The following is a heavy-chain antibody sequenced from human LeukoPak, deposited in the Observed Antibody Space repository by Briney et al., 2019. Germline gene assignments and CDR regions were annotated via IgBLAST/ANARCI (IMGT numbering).Heavy chain of an antibody. D-gene: IGHD2-2*01. Sequence: PSETLSLTCAVYGGSFSGYYWSWIRQPPGKGLEWIGEINHSGSTKYNPSLKGRVTISVDTSTNQFSLKLSSVTAADTAVYYCARVLGYCSSTSCYDRAKNWFDPWGQGTLVTVSS. CDR2: INHSGST. J-gene: IGHJ5*02. CDR3: ARVLGYCSSTSCYDRAKNWFDP. CDR1: GGSFSGYY. V-gene: IGHV4-34*01.